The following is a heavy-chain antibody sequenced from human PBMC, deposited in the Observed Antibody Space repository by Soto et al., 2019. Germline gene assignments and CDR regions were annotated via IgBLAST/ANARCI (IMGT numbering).Heavy chain of an antibody. Sequence: QVQLVESGGGVVQPGRFLRLSCAASGFTFSSYGMHWVRQAPGKGLEWVAVIWYDGSNKYYADSVKGRFTISRDNSKNTLYLQMNSLRAEDTAVYYCARDDDCSSTSCYPPLDYWGQGTLVTVSS. V-gene: IGHV3-33*01. J-gene: IGHJ4*02. CDR1: GFTFSSYG. CDR2: IWYDGSNK. CDR3: ARDDDCSSTSCYPPLDY. D-gene: IGHD2-2*01.